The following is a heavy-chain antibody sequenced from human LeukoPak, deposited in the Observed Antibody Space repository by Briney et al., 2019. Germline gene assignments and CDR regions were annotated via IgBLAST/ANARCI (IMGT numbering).Heavy chain of an antibody. Sequence: QGGGSPRLSCAASGFTFTNYAMSWVRQAPGKGLEWVSAISGSGASTYYADSVKGRFTISRDSSKNTLYLQMNSLRAEDTAVYYCAKDLGYYYDSSGYSLFDYWGQGTLVTVSS. CDR3: AKDLGYYYDSSGYSLFDY. D-gene: IGHD3-22*01. V-gene: IGHV3-23*01. CDR2: ISGSGAST. J-gene: IGHJ4*02. CDR1: GFTFTNYA.